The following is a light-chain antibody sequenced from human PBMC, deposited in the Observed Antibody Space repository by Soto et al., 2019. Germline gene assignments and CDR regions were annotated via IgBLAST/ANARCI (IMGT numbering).Light chain of an antibody. CDR1: QSIYINS. Sequence: EIVLTQSPGTLSLSPGERATLSCRASQSIYINSLAWYQHKRGQAPRLLIYAATVRATSVPDRFNGSGSGTDFAVTILRLEPEDSTIYSCPQYGVSPFASGPETNLAVK. J-gene: IGKJ3*01. V-gene: IGKV3-20*01. CDR3: PQYGVSPFA. CDR2: AAT.